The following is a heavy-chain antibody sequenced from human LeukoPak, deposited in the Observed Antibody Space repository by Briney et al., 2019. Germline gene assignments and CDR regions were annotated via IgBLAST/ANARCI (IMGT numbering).Heavy chain of an antibody. D-gene: IGHD4-17*01. CDR2: MYYIGST. J-gene: IGHJ3*02. Sequence: AETLSLPCTVSGGSVRSGSYYGSWIRQPPGKVLEWIGYMYYIGSTNNNPSLKSRVTISIDTSQNQISLKLNSVTAADTAVYYCARARDYGDSGRAFDIWGQGPMVTVSS. V-gene: IGHV4-61*01. CDR3: ARARDYGDSGRAFDI. CDR1: GGSVRSGSYY.